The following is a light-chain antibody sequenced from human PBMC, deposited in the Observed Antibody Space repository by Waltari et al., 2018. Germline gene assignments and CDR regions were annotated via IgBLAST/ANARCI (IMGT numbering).Light chain of an antibody. Sequence: DIQMTQSPTSVYASVGDRVTITCRASQTISTWLAWYQQKPVKAPNLLIYAASTLQSGVPSRFSGSGTGTDFTLTINGLQPEDFATYFCQQTDSFPYTFGLGTKLAVK. V-gene: IGKV1-12*02. CDR1: QTISTW. J-gene: IGKJ2*01. CDR3: QQTDSFPYT. CDR2: AAS.